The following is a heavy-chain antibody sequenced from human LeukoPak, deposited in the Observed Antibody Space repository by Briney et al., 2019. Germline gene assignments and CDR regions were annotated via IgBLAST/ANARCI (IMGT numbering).Heavy chain of an antibody. CDR1: GYTFTGYY. Sequence: ASVKVSCKASGYTFTGYYMHWVRQAPGQGLEWMGWINPNSGGTNYAQKFQGRVTMTRDTSISTAYMELSRLRSDDTAVYYCARCSVDTAMVTNLWGQGTLVTVSS. CDR2: INPNSGGT. D-gene: IGHD5-18*01. CDR3: ARCSVDTAMVTNL. V-gene: IGHV1-2*02. J-gene: IGHJ4*02.